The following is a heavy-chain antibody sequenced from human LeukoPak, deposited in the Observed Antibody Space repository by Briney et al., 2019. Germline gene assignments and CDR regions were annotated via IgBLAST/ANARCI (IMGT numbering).Heavy chain of an antibody. J-gene: IGHJ4*02. CDR3: ARVLIAATGGDY. V-gene: IGHV3-74*01. D-gene: IGHD6-13*01. CDR1: GFTFSSHR. CDR2: INSEESTT. Sequence: PGGSLRLSCAASGFTFSSHRMHWVRQAPGKGLVWVSRINSEESTTSYADAVERRFTVSRDNAKNTVYLQVNSLRADDTAVYYCARVLIAATGGDYWGQGTLVTVFS.